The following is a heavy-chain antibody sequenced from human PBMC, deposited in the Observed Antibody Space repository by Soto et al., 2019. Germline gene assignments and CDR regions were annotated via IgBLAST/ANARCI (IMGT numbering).Heavy chain of an antibody. CDR3: ARVRRDYGDYPFDY. D-gene: IGHD4-17*01. Sequence: SETLSLTCVVSGGSVSSGTYYWTWIRQPPGKGLEWIGYISNSGSTYYNPSLKSRVTISVDTSKNQFSLKLSSVTAADTAVYYCARVRRDYGDYPFDYWGQGTLVTVSS. J-gene: IGHJ4*02. CDR1: GGSVSSGTYY. V-gene: IGHV4-30-4*07. CDR2: ISNSGST.